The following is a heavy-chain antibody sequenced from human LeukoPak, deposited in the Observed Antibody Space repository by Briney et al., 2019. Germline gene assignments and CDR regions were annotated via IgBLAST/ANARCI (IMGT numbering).Heavy chain of an antibody. CDR1: GGSISSSSYY. J-gene: IGHJ3*02. V-gene: IGHV4-39*01. CDR2: IYYSGST. CDR3: ARGGGSYYIWDAFDI. Sequence: SETLSLTCTVSGGSISSSSYYWGWIRQPPGKGLEWIGSIYYSGSTYYNPSLKSRVTISVDTSKNQFSLKLSSVTAADTAVYYCARGGGSYYIWDAFDIWGQGTMVTVSS. D-gene: IGHD1-26*01.